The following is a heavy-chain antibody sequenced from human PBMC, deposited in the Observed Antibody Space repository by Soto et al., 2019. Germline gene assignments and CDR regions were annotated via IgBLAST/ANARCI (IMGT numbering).Heavy chain of an antibody. J-gene: IGHJ4*02. CDR3: VRDPEALDY. Sequence: GGSLRLSCVASGFTFNRYSMNWVRQAPGKGLKWVAYIHRSSSTIYYADSVKGRFTISRDTGKNSLYLQMNSLRAEDTAVYYCVRDPEALDYWGQGTLVTVSS. CDR1: GFTFNRYS. V-gene: IGHV3-48*01. CDR2: IHRSSSTI.